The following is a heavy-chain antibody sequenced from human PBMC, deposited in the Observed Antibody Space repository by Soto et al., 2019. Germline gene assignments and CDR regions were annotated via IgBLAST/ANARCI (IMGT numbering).Heavy chain of an antibody. Sequence: PGGSLRLSCAASGFTFSSYAMHWVRQAPGKGLEYVSAISSNGGSTYYANSVKGRFTISRDNSKNTLYLQMGSLRAEDMAVYYCARPRVDSSSWYDAFDIWGQGTMVTVSS. V-gene: IGHV3-64*01. CDR2: ISSNGGST. CDR3: ARPRVDSSSWYDAFDI. D-gene: IGHD6-13*01. J-gene: IGHJ3*02. CDR1: GFTFSSYA.